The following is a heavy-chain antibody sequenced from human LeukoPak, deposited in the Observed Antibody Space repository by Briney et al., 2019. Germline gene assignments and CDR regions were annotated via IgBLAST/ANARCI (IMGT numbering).Heavy chain of an antibody. J-gene: IGHJ4*02. CDR1: GGSISSSNW. D-gene: IGHD3-10*01. Sequence: PSETLSLTCAVSGGSISSSNWWSWVRQPPGKGLEWIGEIYHSGSTNYNPSLKSRVTISVDQSKNQFSLKLSSVTAADTAVYYCARTPYYYGSGSYYYWGQGTLVTVSS. CDR3: ARTPYYYGSGSYYY. V-gene: IGHV4-4*02. CDR2: IYHSGST.